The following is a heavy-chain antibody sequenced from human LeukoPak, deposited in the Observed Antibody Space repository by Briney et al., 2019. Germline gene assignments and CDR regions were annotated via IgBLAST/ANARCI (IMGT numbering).Heavy chain of an antibody. CDR3: ARDLSPPDYDILTGYSFDAFDI. CDR1: GYTFTGYY. CDR2: INPNSGGT. V-gene: IGHV1-2*02. Sequence: GASVKVPCKASGYTFTGYYMHWVRQAPGQGLEWMGWINPNSGGTNYAQKFQGRVTMTRDTSISTAYMELSRLRSDDTAVYYCARDLSPPDYDILTGYSFDAFDIWGQGTMVTVSS. D-gene: IGHD3-9*01. J-gene: IGHJ3*02.